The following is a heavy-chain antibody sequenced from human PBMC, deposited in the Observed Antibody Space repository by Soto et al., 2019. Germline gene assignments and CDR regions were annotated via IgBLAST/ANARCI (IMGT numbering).Heavy chain of an antibody. D-gene: IGHD6-19*01. J-gene: IGHJ4*02. CDR3: ARDLGIAVADTGYFDY. CDR1: GGTFSSYA. V-gene: IGHV1-69*13. CDR2: IIPIFGTA. Sequence: SVEVSCKXSGGTFSSYAISWVRQAPGQGLEWMGGIIPIFGTANYGQKFQGRVTITADESTSTAYMELSSLRSEDTAVYYCARDLGIAVADTGYFDYWGQGTLVTVSS.